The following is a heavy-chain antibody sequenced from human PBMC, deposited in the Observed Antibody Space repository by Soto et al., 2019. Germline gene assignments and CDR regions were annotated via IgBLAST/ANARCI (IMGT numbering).Heavy chain of an antibody. V-gene: IGHV1-46*03. D-gene: IGHD3-10*01. CDR3: ARSRYYGSGAYTPDDN. CDR1: GYTFTSFY. Sequence: QGQLVQSGAEVKKPGASVKISCKASGYTFTSFYMNWVRQAPGQGLEWMGMINPSGGSTSYTQKFQGRATMTRDTSTNTIYLELSSLSSDDTAVYYCARSRYYGSGAYTPDDNWGQGTLVIVSS. CDR2: INPSGGST. J-gene: IGHJ4*02.